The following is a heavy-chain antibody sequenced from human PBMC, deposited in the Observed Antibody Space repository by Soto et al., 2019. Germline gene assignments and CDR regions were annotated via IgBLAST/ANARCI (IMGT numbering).Heavy chain of an antibody. CDR2: IYHSGST. D-gene: IGHD3-22*01. CDR3: ARVDSGYYRGFAY. J-gene: IGHJ4*02. V-gene: IGHV4-30-2*01. Sequence: SETLSLTCAVSGGSISSGGYSWSWIRQPPGKGLEWIGYIYHSGSTYYNPSLKSRVTISVDRSKNQFSLKLSSVTVADTAVYYCARVDSGYYRGFAYWGQGTLVTVSS. CDR1: GGSISSGGYS.